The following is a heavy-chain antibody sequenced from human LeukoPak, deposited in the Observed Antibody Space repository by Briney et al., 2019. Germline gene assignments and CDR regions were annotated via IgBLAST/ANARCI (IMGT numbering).Heavy chain of an antibody. CDR3: ARGNRPQRFYGSGSFDP. CDR2: INTNTGNP. J-gene: IGHJ5*02. Sequence: GASVKVSCKASGGTFSSYAISWVRQAPGQGLEWMGWINTNTGNPTYAQGFTGRFVLSVDTSVNTAFLEITSLKSEDTAVYYCARGNRPQRFYGSGSFDPWGQGTLVSVSS. D-gene: IGHD3-10*01. CDR1: GGTFSSYA. V-gene: IGHV7-4-1*02.